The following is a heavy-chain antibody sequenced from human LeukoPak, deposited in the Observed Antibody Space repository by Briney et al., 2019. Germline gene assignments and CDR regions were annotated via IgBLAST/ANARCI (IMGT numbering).Heavy chain of an antibody. CDR3: VRALGYCSSGSCYYYDY. V-gene: IGHV5-51*01. CDR2: IYPGDSET. D-gene: IGHD2-15*01. J-gene: IGHJ4*02. CDR1: GYRFSSYW. Sequence: GESLKISCKGSGYRFSSYWIGWVRQMPGKGLEWMGIIYPGDSETRYSPSFQGQVTISADKSISTAYLQWSSLKASDTAMYYCVRALGYCSSGSCYYYDYWGQGTLVTVSS.